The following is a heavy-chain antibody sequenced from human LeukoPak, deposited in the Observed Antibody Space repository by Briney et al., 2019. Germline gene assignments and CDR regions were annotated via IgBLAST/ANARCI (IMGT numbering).Heavy chain of an antibody. CDR3: ARVFGDDFWSGLDY. CDR2: IYYSGST. V-gene: IGHV4-30-4*08. J-gene: IGHJ4*02. CDR1: GGSISSGDYY. D-gene: IGHD3-3*01. Sequence: SETLSLTCTVSGGSISSGDYYWSWIRQPPGKGLEWIGYIYYSGSTYYNPSLKSRVTISVDTSKNQFSLKLSSVTAADTAVYYCARVFGDDFWSGLDYWGQGTLVTVSS.